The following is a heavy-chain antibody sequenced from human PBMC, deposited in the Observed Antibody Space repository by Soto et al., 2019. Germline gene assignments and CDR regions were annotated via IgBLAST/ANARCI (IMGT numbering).Heavy chain of an antibody. J-gene: IGHJ6*02. CDR2: IYYSGST. Sequence: QVQLQESGPGLVKPSETLSLTCTVSGGSISSYYWSWIRQPPGKGLEWIGYIYYSGSTNYNPSLKSRVTISVDTSKNQFSLKLSSVTAADTAVYYCARVPYYYDSSGCPTGESYYYYGMDVWGQGTTVTVSS. CDR1: GGSISSYY. D-gene: IGHD3-22*01. V-gene: IGHV4-59*01. CDR3: ARVPYYYDSSGCPTGESYYYYGMDV.